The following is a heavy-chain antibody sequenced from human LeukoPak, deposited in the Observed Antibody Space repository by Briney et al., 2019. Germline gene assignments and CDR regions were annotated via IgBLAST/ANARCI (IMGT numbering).Heavy chain of an antibody. CDR1: GYTFTSYD. CDR3: AKAGATGSDFDY. CDR2: MNPNSGNT. D-gene: IGHD1-26*01. V-gene: IGHV1-8*01. Sequence: ASVKVSCKASGYTFTSYDINWVRQATGQGLEWMGWMNPNSGNTGYAQKFQGRVTITRNTSISTAYMELSSLRSEDTAVYYCAKAGATGSDFDYWGQGTLVTVSS. J-gene: IGHJ4*02.